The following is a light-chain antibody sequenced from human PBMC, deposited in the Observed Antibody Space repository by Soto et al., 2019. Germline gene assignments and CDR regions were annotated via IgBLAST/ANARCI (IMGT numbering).Light chain of an antibody. CDR1: QSVSTSY. V-gene: IGKV3-15*01. CDR2: GAS. CDR3: QQNYNWPQT. J-gene: IGKJ1*01. Sequence: EIVLSPSPDTPSLYLEERETPSRTASQSVSTSYLSWYQHKPGRAPRLLIYGASTMATGVPSRFTGSASGTEFTLTISSLQSEDFAIYYCQQNYNWPQTFGQGTKVDIK.